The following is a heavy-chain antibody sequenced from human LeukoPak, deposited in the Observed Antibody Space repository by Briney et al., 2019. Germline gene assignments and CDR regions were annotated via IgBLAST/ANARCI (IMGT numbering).Heavy chain of an antibody. D-gene: IGHD6-13*01. CDR3: ARVRIAAAGTRGAFDI. CDR1: GFTFSSYV. J-gene: IGHJ3*02. CDR2: ISGSGGST. V-gene: IGHV3-23*01. Sequence: GGSLRLSCAASGFTFSSYVMSWVRQAPGKGLEWVSAISGSGGSTYYADSVKGRFTISRDNSKNTLYLQMNSLRAEDTAVYYCARVRIAAAGTRGAFDIWGQGTMVTVSS.